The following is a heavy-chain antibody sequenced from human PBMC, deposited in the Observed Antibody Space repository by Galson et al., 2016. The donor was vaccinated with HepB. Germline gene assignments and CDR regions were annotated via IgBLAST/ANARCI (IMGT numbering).Heavy chain of an antibody. V-gene: IGHV3-74*03. J-gene: IGHJ5*02. CDR2: INSDGTSA. D-gene: IGHD2-21*02. Sequence: SLRLSCAASGFTFSGYWMDWVRQAPGKGLAWVSRINSDGTSAMHADSVKGRFSTSRDNAKNTLYLQMNSLRVEDTAVYYCARDPLGDDWFDPWGQGVLVIVSS. CDR1: GFTFSGYW. CDR3: ARDPLGDDWFDP.